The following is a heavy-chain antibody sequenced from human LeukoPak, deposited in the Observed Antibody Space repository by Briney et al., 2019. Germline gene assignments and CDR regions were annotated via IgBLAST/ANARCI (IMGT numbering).Heavy chain of an antibody. CDR1: GFTFSSYS. CDR2: ISSSSYI. CDR3: ARGPTVTTFDY. D-gene: IGHD4-17*01. J-gene: IGHJ4*02. Sequence: GGSLRLSCAASGFTFSSYSMNWVRQAPGKGLEWVSSISSSSYIYYADSVKGRFTISRDNAKNSLYLQMNSLRAEDTAVYYCARGPTVTTFDYWGQGTLVTVSS. V-gene: IGHV3-21*01.